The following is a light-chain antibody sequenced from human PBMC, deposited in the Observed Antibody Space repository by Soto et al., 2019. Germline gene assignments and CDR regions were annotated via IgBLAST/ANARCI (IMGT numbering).Light chain of an antibody. V-gene: IGKV4-1*01. J-gene: IGKJ5*01. Sequence: DIVMTQSPDSLAVSLGERATIDCKSSQSVLYSSNNKNYLAWYQQKPGTVPKLLIYATSNLQSGVPSRFSGRGFGTDFTLTISSLQPEEFATYYCQQSFTTPSFGQGTRLEIK. CDR3: QQSFTTPS. CDR2: ATS. CDR1: QSVLYSSNNKNY.